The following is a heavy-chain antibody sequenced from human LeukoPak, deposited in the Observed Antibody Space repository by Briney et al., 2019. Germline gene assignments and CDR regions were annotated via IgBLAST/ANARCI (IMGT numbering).Heavy chain of an antibody. CDR1: GGSFSGYY. V-gene: IGHV4-34*01. Sequence: SETLSLTCAVYGGSFSGYYWSWIRQPPGKELEWIGEINHSGSTNYNPSLKSRVTISVDTSKNQFSLKLSSVTAADTAVYYCARTSGSYHFDYWGQGTLVTVSS. CDR2: INHSGST. D-gene: IGHD1-26*01. CDR3: ARTSGSYHFDY. J-gene: IGHJ4*02.